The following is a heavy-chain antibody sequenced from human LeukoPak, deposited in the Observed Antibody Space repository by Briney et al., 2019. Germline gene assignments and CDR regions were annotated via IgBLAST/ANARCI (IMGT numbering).Heavy chain of an antibody. CDR2: ISGSGGST. J-gene: IGHJ4*02. V-gene: IGHV3-23*01. CDR3: ANHPQTYYGYFDY. Sequence: GGSLRLSCAASGFTVSSNYMSWVRQAPGKGLEWVSAISGSGGSTYYADSVKGRFTISRDNSKNTLYLQMNSLRAEDTAVYYCANHPQTYYGYFDYWGQGTLVTVSS. D-gene: IGHD4-17*01. CDR1: GFTVSSNY.